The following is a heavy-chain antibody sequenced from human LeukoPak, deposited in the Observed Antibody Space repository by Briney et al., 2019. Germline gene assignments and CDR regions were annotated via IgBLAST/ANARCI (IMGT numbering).Heavy chain of an antibody. J-gene: IGHJ4*02. CDR1: GGSISSYY. D-gene: IGHD3-10*01. CDR3: ASSVRGVTLSDYFDY. CDR2: IYTSGST. V-gene: IGHV4-4*07. Sequence: SETLSLTCTGSGGSISSYYWSWIRQPAGNGLEWIGRIYTSGSTNYNPSLKSRATMSVDTSKNQFSLKLSSVTAADTAVYYCASSVRGVTLSDYFDYWGQGTLVTVSS.